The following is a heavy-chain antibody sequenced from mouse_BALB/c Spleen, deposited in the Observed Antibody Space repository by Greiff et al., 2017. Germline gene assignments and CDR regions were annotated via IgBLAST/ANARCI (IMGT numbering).Heavy chain of an antibody. J-gene: IGHJ3*01. CDR2: ISSGSSTI. CDR1: GFTFSSFG. V-gene: IGHV5-17*02. Sequence: EVKVEESGGGLVQPGGSRKLSCAASGFTFSSFGMHWVRQAPEKGLEWVAYISSGSSTIYYADTVKGRFTISRDNPKNTLFLQMTSLRSEDTAMYYCARSGYGSSYDWFAYWGQGTLVTVSA. CDR3: ARSGYGSSYDWFAY. D-gene: IGHD1-1*01.